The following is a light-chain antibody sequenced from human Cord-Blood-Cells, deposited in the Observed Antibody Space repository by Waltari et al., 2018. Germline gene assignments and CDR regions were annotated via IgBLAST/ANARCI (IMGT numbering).Light chain of an antibody. V-gene: IGLV2-14*01. CDR2: DVS. J-gene: IGLJ3*02. Sequence: QSALTQPAYASGSPRHAITISCTGTSSDVGGYNYVSWYQQHPGKAPKLMIYDVSNRPSGVSNRFSGSKSGNTASLTISGLQAEDEADYYCSSYTSSSTRVFGGGTKLTVL. CDR3: SSYTSSSTRV. CDR1: SSDVGGYNY.